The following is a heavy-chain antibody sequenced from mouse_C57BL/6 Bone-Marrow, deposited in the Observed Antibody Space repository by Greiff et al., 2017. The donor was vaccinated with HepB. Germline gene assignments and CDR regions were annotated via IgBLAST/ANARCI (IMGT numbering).Heavy chain of an antibody. CDR3: ARSGYGNYAGY. J-gene: IGHJ2*01. CDR2: INPGSGGT. Sequence: VQLQQSGAELVRPGTSVKVSCKASGYAFTNYLIEWVKQRPGQGLEWIGVINPGSGGTNYNEKFKGKATLTADKSSSTAYMQLSSLTSEDSAVYFCARSGYGNYAGYWGQGTTLTVSS. D-gene: IGHD2-1*01. CDR1: GYAFTNYL. V-gene: IGHV1-54*01.